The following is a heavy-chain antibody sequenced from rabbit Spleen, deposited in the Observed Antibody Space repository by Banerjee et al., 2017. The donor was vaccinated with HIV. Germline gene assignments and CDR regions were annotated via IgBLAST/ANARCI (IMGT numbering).Heavy chain of an antibody. CDR3: ARDLASVVGWNFYL. D-gene: IGHD3-1*01. CDR1: GFDFSSNNYY. V-gene: IGHV1S40*01. CDR2: SYTGDGRT. J-gene: IGHJ4*01. Sequence: QSLEESGGDLVKPDGSLTLTCTASGFDFSSNNYYMSWVRQAPGKGLEWIACSYTGDGRTWYASWAKGRFTISKTSSTTVTLQMTSLTAADTATYFCARDLASVVGWNFYLWGPGTLVTVS.